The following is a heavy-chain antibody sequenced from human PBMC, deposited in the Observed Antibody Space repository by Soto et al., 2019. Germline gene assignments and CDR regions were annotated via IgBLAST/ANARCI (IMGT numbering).Heavy chain of an antibody. J-gene: IGHJ4*02. V-gene: IGHV3-15*07. CDR2: IKSKTDGGAT. CDR1: GFPFTNTW. CDR3: TTVRTY. Sequence: GGSLRLSCAASGFPFTNTWMNWVRQAPGKGLEWVGRIKSKTDGGATDYAAPVRGRFTISRDDSKNTLYLYMNGLKAEDTAVYYCTTVRTYWGQGTLVTVSS.